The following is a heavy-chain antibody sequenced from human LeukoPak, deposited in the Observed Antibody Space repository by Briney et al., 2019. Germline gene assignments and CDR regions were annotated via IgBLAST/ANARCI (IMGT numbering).Heavy chain of an antibody. Sequence: GGSLRLSCAASGFTFSSYAMSWVRQAPGKGLEWVSDISGGGATTFYADSVKGRFTISRGNSKNTLYLQLSSLRAEDTAVYYCAKSTGYSTTGRDFDSWGRGTLVTVSS. CDR1: GFTFSSYA. D-gene: IGHD6-13*01. V-gene: IGHV3-23*01. J-gene: IGHJ4*02. CDR3: AKSTGYSTTGRDFDS. CDR2: ISGGGATT.